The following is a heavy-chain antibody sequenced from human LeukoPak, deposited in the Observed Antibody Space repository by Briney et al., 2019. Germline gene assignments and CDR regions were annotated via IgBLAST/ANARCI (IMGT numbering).Heavy chain of an antibody. J-gene: IGHJ4*02. CDR1: GFTFSSYD. CDR2: IGTAGDT. Sequence: PGGSLRLSCAASGFTFSSYDMHWVRQATGKGLEWVSAIGTAGDTYYPGSVKGRFTISRENAKNSLYLQMNSLRAGDTAVYYCARGQLWSYYHDYWGQGTLVTVSS. V-gene: IGHV3-13*01. CDR3: ARGQLWSYYHDY. D-gene: IGHD5-18*01.